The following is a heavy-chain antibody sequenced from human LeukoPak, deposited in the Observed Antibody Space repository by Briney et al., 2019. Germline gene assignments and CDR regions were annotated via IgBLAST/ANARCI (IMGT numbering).Heavy chain of an antibody. CDR1: GYIYPVSY. CDR2: INPDSGGK. Sequence: TEKLLCNVCGYIYPVSYLQGAPQPRGRARVYGGWINPDSGGKNYAQKFQGRVTMTRDTSINTVYMELSRLRSDDTAVYYCAREKYRAAGDKQHWGRGTLVTVSS. CDR3: AREKYRAAGDKQH. J-gene: IGHJ1*01. D-gene: IGHD6-13*01. V-gene: IGHV1-2*02.